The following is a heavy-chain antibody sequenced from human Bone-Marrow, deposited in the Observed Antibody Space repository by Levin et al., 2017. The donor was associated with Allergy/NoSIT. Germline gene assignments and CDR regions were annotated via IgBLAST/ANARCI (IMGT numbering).Heavy chain of an antibody. J-gene: IGHJ6*02. CDR3: ARVRTRDYYGMDV. V-gene: IGHV3-48*03. CDR2: ISVIGSAK. Sequence: GESLKISCSASGFTFGTYEMNWVRQAPGKGLEWVSYISVIGSAKHYADSVKGRFTISRDNGKKSLYLQMDSLRAEDTAVYYCARVRTRDYYGMDVWGQGTTVTVSS. CDR1: GFTFGTYE. D-gene: IGHD3-10*01.